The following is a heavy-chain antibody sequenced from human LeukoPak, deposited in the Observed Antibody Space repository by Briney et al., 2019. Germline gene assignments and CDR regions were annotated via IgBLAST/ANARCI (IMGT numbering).Heavy chain of an antibody. CDR1: GYTFTRYY. CDR2: INPISGAT. Sequence: GASVKVSCKTSGYTFTRYYMQWVRQAPGHGLEWMGMINPISGATDYAQKFQGRVTMTRDTSTSTVYMELSSLRSEDTAMYYCARLPYRDGVAQDYWGQGTLVTVSP. D-gene: IGHD3-16*02. J-gene: IGHJ4*02. V-gene: IGHV1-46*01. CDR3: ARLPYRDGVAQDY.